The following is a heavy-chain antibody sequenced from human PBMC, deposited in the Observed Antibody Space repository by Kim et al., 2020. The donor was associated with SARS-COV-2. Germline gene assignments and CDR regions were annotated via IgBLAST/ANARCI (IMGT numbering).Heavy chain of an antibody. J-gene: IGHJ4*02. D-gene: IGHD2-2*01. V-gene: IGHV3-23*01. Sequence: ASVKGRFTISRDNSKNTLYLQMNSLRAEDTAVYYCAKDACSSTSCYYADYWGQGTLVTVSS. CDR3: AKDACSSTSCYYADY.